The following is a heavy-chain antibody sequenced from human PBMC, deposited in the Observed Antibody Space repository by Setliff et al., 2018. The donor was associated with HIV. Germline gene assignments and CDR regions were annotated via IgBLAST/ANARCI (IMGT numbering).Heavy chain of an antibody. CDR3: ARELYGGNSRPFDY. V-gene: IGHV4-59*02. CDR1: GGSVINYL. CDR2: IYDSGIT. Sequence: ETLSLTCSVSGGSVINYLWHWFRQPPGKGLEWIGYIYDSGITDHNPSLEGRLTMSVDTSKNQVSLRLKSVTTADTAVCFCARELYGGNSRPFDYWGQGALVTVSS. D-gene: IGHD2-21*02. J-gene: IGHJ4*02.